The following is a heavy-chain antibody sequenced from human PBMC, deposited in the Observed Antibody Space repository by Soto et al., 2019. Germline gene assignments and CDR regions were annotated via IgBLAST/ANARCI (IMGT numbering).Heavy chain of an antibody. CDR3: ARDSPLITFGGVIVGYYYYGMDV. CDR2: INPNSGGT. Sequence: ASVKVSCKASGYTFTRYYMHWVRQAPGQGLEWMGWINPNSGGTSYAQKFQGRVTMTRDTSISTAYMELSRLRSDDTAVYYCARDSPLITFGGVIVGYYYYGMDVWGQGTTVTVSS. J-gene: IGHJ6*02. V-gene: IGHV1-2*02. D-gene: IGHD3-16*02. CDR1: GYTFTRYY.